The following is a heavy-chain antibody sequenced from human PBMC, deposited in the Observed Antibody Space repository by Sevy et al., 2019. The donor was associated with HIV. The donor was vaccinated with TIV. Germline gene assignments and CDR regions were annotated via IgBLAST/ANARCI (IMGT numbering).Heavy chain of an antibody. V-gene: IGHV3-23*01. CDR3: AREGCTKPHDY. CDR2: LSFGCGEI. Sequence: GGSLRLSCAASGFTFSKYSMSWVRQPPGKGLEWVSTLSFGCGEINLADSVKGRFTISRDNSKNSLYLQMNNLRAENMAVYYRAREGCTKPHDYWGQGTLVTVSS. D-gene: IGHD2-8*01. J-gene: IGHJ4*02. CDR1: GFTFSKYS.